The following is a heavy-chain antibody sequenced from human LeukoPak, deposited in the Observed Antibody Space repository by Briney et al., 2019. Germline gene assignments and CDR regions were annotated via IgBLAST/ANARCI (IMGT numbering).Heavy chain of an antibody. CDR3: VTGDNPDYTWENHRLDAFDI. Sequence: GGSLRLSCEASGFSFSQHSMGWVRLAPGKGLEWVSSITGGGTFTFYADSVKGGFTVSRDNANNLLFLRLHSLRADDTAIYYCVTGDNPDYTWENHRLDAFDIWGQGTMVTVSS. D-gene: IGHD3-16*01. CDR2: ITGGGTFT. V-gene: IGHV3-21*01. CDR1: GFSFSQHS. J-gene: IGHJ3*02.